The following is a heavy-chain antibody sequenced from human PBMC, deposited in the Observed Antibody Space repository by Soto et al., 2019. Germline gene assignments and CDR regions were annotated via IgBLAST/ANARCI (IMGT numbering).Heavy chain of an antibody. CDR3: VRDPSSGYRSFDY. CDR1: GYIFTNYY. CDR2: INLSADRT. Sequence: ASVKVSCKASGYIFTNYYIHWVRQAPGQGLEWMGIINLSADRTSYAQKFQGRFTVTMDTSTSTVYMELGSLRSEDTAVYYCVRDPSSGYRSFDYWGQGTLVTVCS. V-gene: IGHV1-46*03. J-gene: IGHJ4*02. D-gene: IGHD3-22*01.